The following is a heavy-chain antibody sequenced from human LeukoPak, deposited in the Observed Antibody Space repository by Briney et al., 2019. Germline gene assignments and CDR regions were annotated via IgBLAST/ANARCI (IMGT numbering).Heavy chain of an antibody. CDR2: IYYNGNT. CDR3: ARARYYYTY. CDR1: GGSISSYY. V-gene: IGHV4-59*01. J-gene: IGHJ4*02. Sequence: SETLSLTCTVSGGSISSYYWSWIRQPPGKGLEWIGYIYYNGNTNYNPSLMSRVTISIDTSKNQFSLKLSSVTAADTAVYYCARARYYYTYWGQGTLVTVSS.